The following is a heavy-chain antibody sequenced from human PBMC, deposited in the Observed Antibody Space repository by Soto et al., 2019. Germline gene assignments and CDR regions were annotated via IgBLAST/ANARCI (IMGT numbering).Heavy chain of an antibody. CDR3: ARSQGGSSSLDIYYYYYYGMDV. CDR1: GGTFSTYA. Sequence: QVQLVQSGAEVKKPGSSVKVSCKAPGGTFSTYAINWVRQAPGQGLEWMGGVIPIFGTPKYAQKFQGRVTITADESTSTGYMELRSLGSEDTAVYYCARSQGGSSSLDIYYYYYYGMDVWGQGTTVTVSS. CDR2: VIPIFGTP. D-gene: IGHD2-15*01. V-gene: IGHV1-69*01. J-gene: IGHJ6*02.